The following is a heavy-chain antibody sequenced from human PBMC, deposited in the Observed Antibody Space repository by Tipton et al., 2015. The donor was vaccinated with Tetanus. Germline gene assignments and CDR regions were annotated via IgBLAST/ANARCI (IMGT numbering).Heavy chain of an antibody. CDR3: ARDPWLDY. J-gene: IGHJ4*02. CDR1: GGSISNHY. Sequence: TLSLTCTVSGGSISNHYWSWIRQPPGKGLGWIGYLYDNGRTKYNPSLNSRVTISVDTPKKQLSLKLTSVTAADTAVYYCARDPWLDYWGQGTLVTVSS. CDR2: LYDNGRT. V-gene: IGHV4-59*11.